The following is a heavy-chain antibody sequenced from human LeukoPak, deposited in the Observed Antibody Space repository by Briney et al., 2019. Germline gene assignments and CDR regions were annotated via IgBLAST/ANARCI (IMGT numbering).Heavy chain of an antibody. D-gene: IGHD3-22*01. CDR1: GYTFTGYY. V-gene: IGHV1-2*02. J-gene: IGHJ4*02. CDR3: ARVGDSSGYYFAFDY. Sequence: APVKVSCKASGYTFTGYYMHWVRQAPGQGLEWMGWINPNSGGTNYAQKFQGRVTMTRDTSISTAYMELSRLRSDDTAVYYCARVGDSSGYYFAFDYWGQGTLVTVSS. CDR2: INPNSGGT.